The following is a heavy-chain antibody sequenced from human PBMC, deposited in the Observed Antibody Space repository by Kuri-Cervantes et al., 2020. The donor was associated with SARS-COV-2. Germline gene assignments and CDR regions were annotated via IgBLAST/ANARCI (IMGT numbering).Heavy chain of an antibody. CDR3: ARESRQLVRGWYFDY. V-gene: IGHV3-30*19. CDR2: ISYDGSNK. J-gene: IGHJ4*02. Sequence: GESLKISCAASGFTFSSYGMHWVRQAPGKGLEWVALISYDGSNKYYADSVKGRFTISRDNSKNTLYLQMNSLRAEDTAVYYCARESRQLVRGWYFDYWGQGTLVTVSS. D-gene: IGHD6-6*01. CDR1: GFTFSSYG.